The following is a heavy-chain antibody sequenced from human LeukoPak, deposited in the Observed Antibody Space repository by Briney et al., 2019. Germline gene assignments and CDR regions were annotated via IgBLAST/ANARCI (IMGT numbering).Heavy chain of an antibody. J-gene: IGHJ4*02. CDR2: IYYSGST. D-gene: IGHD1-26*01. CDR1: GGSISSYY. CDR3: ARVGVGATRANFDY. V-gene: IGHV4-59*01. Sequence: SETLSLTCAVSGGSISSYYWSWIRQPPGKGLEWLGYIYYSGSTNYNPSLKSRVTTSVDTSKNQFSLKLSSVTAADTAVYYYARVGVGATRANFDYWGQGTLVTVSS.